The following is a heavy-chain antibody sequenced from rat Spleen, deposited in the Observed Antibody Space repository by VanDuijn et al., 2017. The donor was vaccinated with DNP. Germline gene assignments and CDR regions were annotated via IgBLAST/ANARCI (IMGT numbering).Heavy chain of an antibody. CDR3: ARWGYRYNYFDY. CDR2: INYSGVT. CDR1: GSSITSNY. Sequence: EVQLQESGPGLVKPSQSLSLTCSVTGSSITSNYWGWIRKFPGNKMEWIGHINYSGVTSYNPSLKSRISIIRDTSKNQFFLQLNSVTTEDTATYYCARWGYRYNYFDYWGQGVMVTVSS. J-gene: IGHJ2*01. D-gene: IGHD1-5*01. V-gene: IGHV3-1*01.